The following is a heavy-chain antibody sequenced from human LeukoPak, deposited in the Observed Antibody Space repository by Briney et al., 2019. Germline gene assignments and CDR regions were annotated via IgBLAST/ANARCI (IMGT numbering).Heavy chain of an antibody. CDR3: ARSIQYQLLFADWFDP. J-gene: IGHJ5*02. CDR2: TYYRSKWYN. CDR1: GDSVSSNSAA. V-gene: IGHV6-1*01. D-gene: IGHD2-2*01. Sequence: SQTLSLTCAISGDSVSSNSAAWNWIRQSPSRGLEWLGRTYYRSKWYNDYAVSVKSRITINPDTSKNQFSLQLNSVTPEDTAVYYCARSIQYQLLFADWFDPWGQGTLVTVSS.